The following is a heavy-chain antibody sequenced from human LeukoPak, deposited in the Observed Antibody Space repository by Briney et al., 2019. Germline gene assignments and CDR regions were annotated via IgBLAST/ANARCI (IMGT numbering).Heavy chain of an antibody. D-gene: IGHD1-14*01. V-gene: IGHV1-46*01. CDR1: GYTFTSYY. CDR2: IDPSGGST. Sequence: ASVKVSCKASGYTFTSYYMHWVRQAPGQGLEWMGIIDPSGGSTSYAQKFQGRVTMTRDTSTSTVYMELSSLRSEDTAVYYCARSSGRSPNRDYMDVWGKGTTVTISS. J-gene: IGHJ6*03. CDR3: ARSSGRSPNRDYMDV.